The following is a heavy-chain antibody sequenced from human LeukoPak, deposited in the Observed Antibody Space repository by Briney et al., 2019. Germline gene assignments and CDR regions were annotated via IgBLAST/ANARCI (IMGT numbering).Heavy chain of an antibody. Sequence: PGGSLRLSCAASGFIFDDYGLSWVRQVPGKGLEWVSSIHWNGGVRGYADSVKGRFTISRDNAKNTLYLQMNSLRAEDTAVYYCGKDVPYGGDYWGQGTLVIVSS. J-gene: IGHJ4*02. CDR2: IHWNGGVR. CDR1: GFIFDDYG. V-gene: IGHV3-20*04. CDR3: GKDVPYGGDY. D-gene: IGHD3-10*01.